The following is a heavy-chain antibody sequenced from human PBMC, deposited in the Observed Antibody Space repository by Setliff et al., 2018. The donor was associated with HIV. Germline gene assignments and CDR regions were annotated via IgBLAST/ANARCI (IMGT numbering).Heavy chain of an antibody. CDR2: ITPIISTA. Sequence: SVKVSCKASGYTFTSYAISWVRQAPGQGLEWIGRITPIISTANYAQKFQGRVTISADKSTSTAYMELRSLRSDDTAVYYCARIYCGGDCYPPNDAFDIWGQGTMVTVSS. D-gene: IGHD2-21*02. V-gene: IGHV1-69*04. J-gene: IGHJ3*02. CDR1: GYTFTSYA. CDR3: ARIYCGGDCYPPNDAFDI.